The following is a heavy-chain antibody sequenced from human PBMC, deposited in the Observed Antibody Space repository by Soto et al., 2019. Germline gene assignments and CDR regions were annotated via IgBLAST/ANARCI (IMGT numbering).Heavy chain of an antibody. D-gene: IGHD3-16*01. J-gene: IGHJ6*02. V-gene: IGHV1-18*01. CDR2: ISAYNGNT. CDR1: GYTFTSYG. CDR3: ARRGGGQSYYYYGMDV. Sequence: QVQLVQSGAEVKKPGASVKVSCKASGYTFTSYGISWVRQAPGQGLEWMGWISAYNGNTNYAQKLQGRVTMTTDTPTSTAYMGLRSLRSDDTAVYYCARRGGGQSYYYYGMDVWGQGTTVTVSS.